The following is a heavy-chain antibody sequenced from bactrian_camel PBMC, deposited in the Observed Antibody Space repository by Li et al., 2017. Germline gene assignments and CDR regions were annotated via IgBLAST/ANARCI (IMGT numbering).Heavy chain of an antibody. CDR1: GPTYPSWC. D-gene: IGHD6*01. Sequence: HVQLVESGGGSVQAGGSLTLSCEVRGPTYPSWCYGWFRQAPGKAREGVAAIVSGGGQRYADSVKGRFNISRDNDKNTVYLQMSNLQPEDTAMYYCVDDCYGSRYYLARRTNIWGQGTQVTVS. CDR2: IVSGGGQ. CDR3: VDDCYGSRYYLARRTNI. V-gene: IGHV3S55*01. J-gene: IGHJ4*01.